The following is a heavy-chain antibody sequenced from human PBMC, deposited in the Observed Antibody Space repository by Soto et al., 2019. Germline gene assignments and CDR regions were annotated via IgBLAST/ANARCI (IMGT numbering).Heavy chain of an antibody. CDR2: INHSGST. J-gene: IGHJ6*02. CDR3: ARVGRDYGDSIYYYGMDV. V-gene: IGHV4-34*01. Sequence: SETLSLTCAVYGGSFSGYYWSCIRQPPGKGLEWIGEINHSGSTNYNPSLKSRVTISVDTSKNQFSLKLSSVTAADTAVYYCARVGRDYGDSIYYYGMDVWGQGTTVT. D-gene: IGHD4-17*01. CDR1: GGSFSGYY.